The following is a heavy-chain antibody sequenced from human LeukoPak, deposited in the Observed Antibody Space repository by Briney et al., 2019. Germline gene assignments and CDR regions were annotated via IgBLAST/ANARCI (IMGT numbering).Heavy chain of an antibody. D-gene: IGHD5-18*01. CDR2: ISSSGNTI. CDR1: GFTFSNYE. Sequence: GGSLRLSCAASGFTFSNYEMNWVRQAPRKGLEWVSYISSSGNTIYYADSVKGRFTISRDNAKNSLYLQMNSLRAEDTAVYYCARDFTAHYYYYGMDVWGKGTTVTVSS. V-gene: IGHV3-48*03. J-gene: IGHJ6*04. CDR3: ARDFTAHYYYYGMDV.